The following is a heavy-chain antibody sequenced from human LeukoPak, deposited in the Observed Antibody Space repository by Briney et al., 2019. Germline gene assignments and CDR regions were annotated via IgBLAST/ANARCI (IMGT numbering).Heavy chain of an antibody. Sequence: PSVKVSCKASGYTSTGYYMHWVRHAPGQGLEWMGWINPNIGGTNYAQKFPGRVTMTRDTSISTAYMELSRLRSDDTAVYYCARDLRAPGYCSSTSCYNPDYWGQGTLVTVSS. D-gene: IGHD2-2*02. CDR3: ARDLRAPGYCSSTSCYNPDY. CDR2: INPNIGGT. J-gene: IGHJ4*02. CDR1: GYTSTGYY. V-gene: IGHV1-2*02.